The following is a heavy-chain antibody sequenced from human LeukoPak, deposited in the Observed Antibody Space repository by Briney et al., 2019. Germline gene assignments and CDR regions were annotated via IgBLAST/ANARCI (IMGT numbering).Heavy chain of an antibody. CDR3: ARDGPGGYYFDY. CDR1: GFTFSSYG. V-gene: IGHV3-33*01. J-gene: IGHJ4*02. D-gene: IGHD3-10*01. CDR2: IWYDGSNK. Sequence: AGGSLRLSCAASGFTFSSYGMHWVRQAPGKGLEWVAVIWYDGSNKYYADSVKGRFTISRDNSKNTLYLQMNSLRAEDTAVYYCARDGPGGYYFDYWGQGTLVTVSS.